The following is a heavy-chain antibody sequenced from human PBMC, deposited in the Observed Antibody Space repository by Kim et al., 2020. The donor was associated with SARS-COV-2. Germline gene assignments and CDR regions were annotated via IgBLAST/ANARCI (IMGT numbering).Heavy chain of an antibody. J-gene: IGHJ4*02. D-gene: IGHD5-12*01. CDR3: ARTYSGLYYFDY. Sequence: NYAQKFQGRVTITADESTSTAYMELSSLRSEDTAVYYCARTYSGLYYFDYWGQGTLVTVSS. V-gene: IGHV1-69*01.